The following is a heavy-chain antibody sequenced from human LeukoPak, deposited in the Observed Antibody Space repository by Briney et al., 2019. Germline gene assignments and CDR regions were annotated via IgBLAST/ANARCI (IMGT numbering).Heavy chain of an antibody. CDR2: INPNSGGT. CDR1: GYTFTGYY. Sequence: ASVKVSCKASGYTFTGYYMHWVRQAPGQGLEWMGWINPNSGGTNYAQKFQGRVTMTTDTSIRTAYMELSRLRSDDTAVYYCARMGGVLWFGPGGYFDYWGQGTLVTVSS. V-gene: IGHV1-2*02. J-gene: IGHJ4*02. D-gene: IGHD3-10*01. CDR3: ARMGGVLWFGPGGYFDY.